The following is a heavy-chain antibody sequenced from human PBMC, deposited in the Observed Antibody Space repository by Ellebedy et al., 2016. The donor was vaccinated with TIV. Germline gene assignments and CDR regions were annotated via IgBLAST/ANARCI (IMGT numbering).Heavy chain of an antibody. CDR2: INWNGDIT. J-gene: IGHJ4*02. V-gene: IGHV3-20*04. D-gene: IGHD4-23*01. CDR1: GFTFDDYA. CDR3: ARHSYGGNSGLDY. Sequence: GGSLRLSCAASGFTFDDYAMSWVRQVPGKGLEWLSDINWNGDITTYADAVRGRFTVSRDNAKNSLSVQINSLGAEDTALYFCARHSYGGNSGLDYWGRGILVTVSS.